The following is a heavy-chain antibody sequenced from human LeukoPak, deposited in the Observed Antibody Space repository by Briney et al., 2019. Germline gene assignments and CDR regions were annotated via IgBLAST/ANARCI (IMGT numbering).Heavy chain of an antibody. D-gene: IGHD3-10*01. Sequence: GGSLRLSCAASGFTFSSYGTSWVRQAPGKGLEWVSAISGSGGSTYYADSVKGRFTISRDNSKNTLYLQMNSLRAEDTAVYYCAKDNFGLLWFGEFDYWGQGTLVTVSS. J-gene: IGHJ4*02. V-gene: IGHV3-23*01. CDR1: GFTFSSYG. CDR2: ISGSGGST. CDR3: AKDNFGLLWFGEFDY.